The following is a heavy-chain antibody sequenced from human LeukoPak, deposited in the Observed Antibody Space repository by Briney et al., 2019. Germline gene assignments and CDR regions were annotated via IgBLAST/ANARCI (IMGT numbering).Heavy chain of an antibody. CDR2: ITYEGGYNQ. D-gene: IGHD3-10*01. V-gene: IGHV3-30*02. Sequence: GGSMTRSCAASGFIFSTYGMHWVRQSPGKGLEWVSFITYEGGYNQYYAESVKGRFTISRDNSKNTLYLQMISLRLEDAAVYYCAKDKEYASGSYPIESWGQGTLVTVSS. CDR1: GFIFSTYG. CDR3: AKDKEYASGSYPIES. J-gene: IGHJ4*02.